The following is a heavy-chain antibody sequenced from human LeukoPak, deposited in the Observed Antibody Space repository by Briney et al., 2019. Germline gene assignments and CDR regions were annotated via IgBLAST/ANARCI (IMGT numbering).Heavy chain of an antibody. D-gene: IGHD3-10*01. CDR3: AKGSDLWFGET. Sequence: PGGSLRLSCVVSGFTFSDYAMSWVRQAPGKGLDWVSVISGSGGSTYYADSVKGRFTISRDNSKNILYLQMNSLRVEDTAVDYCAKGSDLWFGETWGQGTLVTVSS. J-gene: IGHJ4*02. CDR1: GFTFSDYA. V-gene: IGHV3-23*01. CDR2: ISGSGGST.